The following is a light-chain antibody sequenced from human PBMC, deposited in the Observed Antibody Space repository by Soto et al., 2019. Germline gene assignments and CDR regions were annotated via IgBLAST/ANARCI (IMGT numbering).Light chain of an antibody. V-gene: IGKV3-20*01. J-gene: IGKJ4*01. Sequence: EIVLTQSPGTLSLSPGERATLSCRASQSLSSSYLAWYQQKPGQAPRVLIYGASSRATGIPDRFSGSGSGTDFTHTITRLEPEDFAIYYCQQYGSSPLTFGGGSRVEIK. CDR1: QSLSSSY. CDR2: GAS. CDR3: QQYGSSPLT.